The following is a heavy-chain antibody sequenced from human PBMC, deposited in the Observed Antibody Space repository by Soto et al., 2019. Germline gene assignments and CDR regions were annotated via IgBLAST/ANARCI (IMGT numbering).Heavy chain of an antibody. J-gene: IGHJ4*02. CDR2: ISAYNGNT. CDR1: GYTFTSYG. D-gene: IGHD6-6*01. V-gene: IGHV1-18*01. Sequence: ASVKVSCKASGYTFTSYGISRVRQAPGQGLEWMGWISAYNGNTNYAQKLQGRVTMTTDTSTSTAYMELRSLRSDDTAVYYCARDRGKAARSAPYYFDYWGQGTLVTVSS. CDR3: ARDRGKAARSAPYYFDY.